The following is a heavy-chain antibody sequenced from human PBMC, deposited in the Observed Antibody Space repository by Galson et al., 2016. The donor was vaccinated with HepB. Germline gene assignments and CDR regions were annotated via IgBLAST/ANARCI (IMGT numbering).Heavy chain of an antibody. Sequence: SLRLSCAASGFTFSSYGMHWVRQAPGKGLEWVALIWYDGTNKYYADSVKGRFTISRDNSKKTLYLQMNSLRAADTAVYYCARGGGYSSSWYSLLSFDNWGQGNLVTVSS. CDR2: IWYDGTNK. V-gene: IGHV3-33*01. J-gene: IGHJ4*02. CDR1: GFTFSSYG. CDR3: ARGGGYSSSWYSLLSFDN. D-gene: IGHD6-13*01.